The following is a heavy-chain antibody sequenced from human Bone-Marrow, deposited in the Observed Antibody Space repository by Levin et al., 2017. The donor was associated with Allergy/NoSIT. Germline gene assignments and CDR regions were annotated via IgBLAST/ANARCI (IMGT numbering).Heavy chain of an antibody. D-gene: IGHD6-19*01. CDR3: AKVTWGSGWPDFDH. CDR1: GFTFGSYA. Sequence: GESLKISCAASGFTFGSYAMSWVRQAPGKGLEWVSGISGGGGSTYYADSVKGRFTISRDNSKNTLYLQMNSQRVEDTAVYYCAKVTWGSGWPDFDHWGQGTLVTVSS. J-gene: IGHJ4*02. CDR2: ISGGGGST. V-gene: IGHV3-23*01.